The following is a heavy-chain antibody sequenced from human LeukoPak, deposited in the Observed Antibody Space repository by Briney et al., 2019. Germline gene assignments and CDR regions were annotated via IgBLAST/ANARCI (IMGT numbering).Heavy chain of an antibody. CDR1: GGSISSYY. CDR3: ARDSLLWFGESQPAYYYGMDV. CDR2: IYYSGST. J-gene: IGHJ6*02. V-gene: IGHV4-59*01. D-gene: IGHD3-10*01. Sequence: KPSETLSLTCTVSGGSISSYYWSWVRQPPGKGLEWIGYIYYSGSTNYNPSLKSRVTISVDTSKNQFSLKLSSVTAADTAVYYCARDSLLWFGESQPAYYYGMDVWGQGTTVTVSS.